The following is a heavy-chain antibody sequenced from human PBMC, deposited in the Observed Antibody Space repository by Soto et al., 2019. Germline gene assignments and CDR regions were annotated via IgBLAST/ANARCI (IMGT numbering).Heavy chain of an antibody. V-gene: IGHV3-30*03. CDR3: ACTMTTVIECLYYYGMDV. Sequence: QVQLVESGGGVVQPGRSLRLSCAASGFTFSSYGMHWVRQAPGKGLEWVAVISYDGSNKYYADSVKGRFTISRDNSKNTLYMQMNSLRAEDTAVYYCACTMTTVIECLYYYGMDVWGQGTTVTVSS. D-gene: IGHD4-17*01. CDR2: ISYDGSNK. CDR1: GFTFSSYG. J-gene: IGHJ6*02.